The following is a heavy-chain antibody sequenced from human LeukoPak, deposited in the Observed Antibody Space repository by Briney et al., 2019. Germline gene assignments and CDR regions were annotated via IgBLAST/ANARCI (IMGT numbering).Heavy chain of an antibody. CDR1: GFTFSSYS. CDR2: ISSSSSTI. D-gene: IGHD6-19*01. J-gene: IGHJ3*02. V-gene: IGHV3-48*01. Sequence: GGSLRLSCAASGFTFSSYSMNWVRQAPGKGLEWVSYISSSSSTIYYADSVKGRFTISGDNAKNSLYLQMNSLRAEDTAVYYCARDSSGWYFSDAFDIWGQGTMVTVSS. CDR3: ARDSSGWYFSDAFDI.